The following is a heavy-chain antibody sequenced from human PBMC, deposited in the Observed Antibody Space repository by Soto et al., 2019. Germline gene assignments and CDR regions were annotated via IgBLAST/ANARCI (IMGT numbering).Heavy chain of an antibody. D-gene: IGHD3-16*01. V-gene: IGHV5-51*01. CDR2: IYPGDSDT. CDR3: ARDYDYGLDD. CDR1: GYRFPSYW. J-gene: IGHJ4*02. Sequence: GESLKNSCKGSGYRFPSYWIGWVRQMPGKGLELMGIIYPGDSDTRYSPSFQGQVTISADKSISTAYLQWSSLKASDTAIYYCARDYDYGLDDCGQGTLVTVSS.